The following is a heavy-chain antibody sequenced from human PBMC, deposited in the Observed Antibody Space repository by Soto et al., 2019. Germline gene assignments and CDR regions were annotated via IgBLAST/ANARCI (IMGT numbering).Heavy chain of an antibody. J-gene: IGHJ5*02. Sequence: SVKVSCKASGGTFSSYAISWVRQAPGQGLEWMGGIIPIFGTANYAQKFQGRVTITADEATSTAYMELSSLRSEDTAVYYCAKLFWGGPAAIWFDPWGQGTLVPVSS. CDR2: IIPIFGTA. CDR1: GGTFSSYA. CDR3: AKLFWGGPAAIWFDP. D-gene: IGHD2-2*01. V-gene: IGHV1-69*13.